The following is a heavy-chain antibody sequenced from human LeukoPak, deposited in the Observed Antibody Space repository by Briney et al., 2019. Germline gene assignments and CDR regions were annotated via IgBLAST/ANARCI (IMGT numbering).Heavy chain of an antibody. CDR2: IYYSGST. V-gene: IGHV4-59*01. J-gene: IGHJ5*02. D-gene: IGHD3-22*01. CDR1: GGSMRSYY. Sequence: SETLSLTCVVSGGSMRSYYWSWIRQPPGKGLEWIGYIYYSGSTNYNPSLKSRVTISVDTSKNQFSLKLSSVTAADTAVYYCASLDYYGNWFDPWGQGTLVTVSS. CDR3: ASLDYYGNWFDP.